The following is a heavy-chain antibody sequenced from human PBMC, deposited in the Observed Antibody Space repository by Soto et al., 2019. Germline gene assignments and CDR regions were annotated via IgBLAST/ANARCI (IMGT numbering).Heavy chain of an antibody. CDR3: VSDRGYGHASVPYS. Sequence: QAQLVESGGGVVQPGRSLRLSCAASGFAFSSYGMHWVRQAPGTGLERVAVISYDGSRQHYADSVKGRFTISRDNSKNMVLLQMSSLRAEDTAVYYCVSDRGYGHASVPYSWGQGTLVSVSS. J-gene: IGHJ4*02. D-gene: IGHD5-18*01. V-gene: IGHV3-30*03. CDR1: GFAFSSYG. CDR2: ISYDGSRQ.